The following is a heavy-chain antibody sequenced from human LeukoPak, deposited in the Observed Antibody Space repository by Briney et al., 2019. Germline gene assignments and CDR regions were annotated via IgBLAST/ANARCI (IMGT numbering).Heavy chain of an antibody. J-gene: IGHJ4*02. CDR3: AKAHYDILTGRSSFDY. CDR2: IRQDGSEI. D-gene: IGHD3-9*01. V-gene: IGHV3-7*01. Sequence: GGSLRLSCAASGFTFSNYWMSWVRQTPGKGLEWVANIRQDGSEIYYLDSVKGRFTISRDNAKNSLYLQMNSLRAEDTAVYYCAKAHYDILTGRSSFDYWGQGTLVTVSS. CDR1: GFTFSNYW.